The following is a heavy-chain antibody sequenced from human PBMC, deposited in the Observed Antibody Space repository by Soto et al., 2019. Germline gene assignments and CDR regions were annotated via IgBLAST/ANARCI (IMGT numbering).Heavy chain of an antibody. D-gene: IGHD3-3*01. CDR1: GGSFSGYY. Sequence: QVQLQQWGAGLLKPSETLSLTCAVYGGSFSGYYWSWIRQSPGKGLEWIGEINHSGSTNYNPSLKSRVNISVDTSKNQFSLKLSSVTAADTAVYYCARSSGRIRGLWSGYPNWFDPWGQGTLVTVSS. V-gene: IGHV4-34*01. CDR2: INHSGST. J-gene: IGHJ5*02. CDR3: ARSSGRIRGLWSGYPNWFDP.